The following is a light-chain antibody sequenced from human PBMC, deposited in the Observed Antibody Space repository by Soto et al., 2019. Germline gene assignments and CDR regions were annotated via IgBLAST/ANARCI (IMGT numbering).Light chain of an antibody. CDR3: QVWDSNTDHVV. Sequence: SSELTQPPSVSVAPGQTARITCGGSNIGSKTVPWYQQKPGQAPVLVVYDDADRPSGIPERFSGSNSGNSAALTISRVEAGHEADYYCQVWDSNTDHVVFGGGTKVTVL. V-gene: IGLV3-21*02. CDR2: DDA. J-gene: IGLJ2*01. CDR1: NIGSKT.